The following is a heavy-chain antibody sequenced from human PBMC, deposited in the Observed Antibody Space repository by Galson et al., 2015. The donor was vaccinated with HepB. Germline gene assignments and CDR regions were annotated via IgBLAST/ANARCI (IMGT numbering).Heavy chain of an antibody. CDR2: IYHRGFT. Sequence: TLSLTCTVSGAPVNSGGYFWSWIRQHPGRGLEWIGDIYHRGFTYSSPSLKSRLILSVDTAKNQFTLNLSSVTAADTATYYCARVSQRYFDYWGQGSLVTVSS. V-gene: IGHV4-31*03. J-gene: IGHJ4*02. CDR1: GAPVNSGGYF. CDR3: ARVSQRYFDY. D-gene: IGHD5-24*01.